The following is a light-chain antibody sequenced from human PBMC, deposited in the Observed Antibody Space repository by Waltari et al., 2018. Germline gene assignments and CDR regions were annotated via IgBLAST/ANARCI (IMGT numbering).Light chain of an antibody. CDR3: SSYTSSSTWV. J-gene: IGLJ3*02. Sequence: QSALTQPASVSGSPGQSIPISCTGTSRDVGGSNYSSWYQQHPGKAPKLMIYEVSNRPSGVSNRFSGSKSGNTASLTISGLQAEDEADYYCSSYTSSSTWVFGGGTKLTVL. CDR2: EVS. CDR1: SRDVGGSNY. V-gene: IGLV2-14*01.